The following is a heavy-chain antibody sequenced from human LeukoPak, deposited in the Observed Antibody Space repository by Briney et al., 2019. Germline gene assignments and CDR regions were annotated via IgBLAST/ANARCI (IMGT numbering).Heavy chain of an antibody. CDR2: LYSGGSI. CDR1: GFTVSSNY. Sequence: GGSLRLSCAASGFTVSSNYMSWVRQAPGKGLEWVSVLYSGGSIYYADSVKGRFTISRDNSKNTLYLQMNSLRAEDTAVYYCARGLYTSSSYNWFDPWGQGTLVTVSS. J-gene: IGHJ5*02. V-gene: IGHV3-53*01. CDR3: ARGLYTSSSYNWFDP. D-gene: IGHD1-26*01.